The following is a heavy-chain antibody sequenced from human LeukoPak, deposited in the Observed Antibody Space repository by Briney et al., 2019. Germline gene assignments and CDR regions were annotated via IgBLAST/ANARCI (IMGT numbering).Heavy chain of an antibody. CDR3: ARDPGRVVAALDY. Sequence: GRSLRLSCAASGFTFSSYAMHWVRQAPGKGLEWVAVISYDGSNKYYADSVKGRFTISRDNSKNTLYLQMNSLRAEDTVVYYCARDPGRVVAALDYWGQGTLVTVSS. CDR1: GFTFSSYA. D-gene: IGHD2-15*01. CDR2: ISYDGSNK. J-gene: IGHJ4*02. V-gene: IGHV3-30*04.